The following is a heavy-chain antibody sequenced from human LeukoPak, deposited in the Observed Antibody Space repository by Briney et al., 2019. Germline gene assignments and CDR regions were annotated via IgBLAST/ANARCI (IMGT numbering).Heavy chain of an antibody. Sequence: PSQTLSLTCTVSGGSISSGSYYWSWIRQPPGKGLEWIGEINHSGSTNYNPSLKSRVTISVDTSKNQFSLKLSSVTAADTAVYYCARVAWGPFDYWGQGALVTVSS. CDR1: GGSISSGSYY. V-gene: IGHV4-39*07. D-gene: IGHD3-16*01. CDR3: ARVAWGPFDY. J-gene: IGHJ4*02. CDR2: INHSGST.